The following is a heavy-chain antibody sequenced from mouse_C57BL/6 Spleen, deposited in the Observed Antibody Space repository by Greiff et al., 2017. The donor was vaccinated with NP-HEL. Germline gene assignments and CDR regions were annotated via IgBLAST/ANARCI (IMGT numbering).Heavy chain of an antibody. V-gene: IGHV2-5*01. D-gene: IGHD4-1*01. CDR1: GFSLTSYG. Sequence: QVQLQQSGPGLVQPSQSLSITCTVSGFSLTSYGVHWVRQSPGKGLEWLGVIWRGGSTDYNAAFRSRLSITKDNSKSQVVFKMNSLQADDTAIYYCAKNWDVGAMDYWGQGTSVTVSS. J-gene: IGHJ4*01. CDR2: IWRGGST. CDR3: AKNWDVGAMDY.